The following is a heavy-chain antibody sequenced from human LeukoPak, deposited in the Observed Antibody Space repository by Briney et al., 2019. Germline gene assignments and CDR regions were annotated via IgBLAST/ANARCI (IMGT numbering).Heavy chain of an antibody. Sequence: GGSLRLSCAASGFVFRENDMNWVRQAPGKGLEWVSGIRGYDGYTDYADSVKGRFTISRDNSRDTLFLEMNNLRIEDTAIYYCAKNFSMMVFWGPGTQVTVSS. CDR2: IRGYDGYT. CDR1: GFVFREND. V-gene: IGHV3-23*01. J-gene: IGHJ4*02. CDR3: AKNFSMMVF. D-gene: IGHD3/OR15-3a*01.